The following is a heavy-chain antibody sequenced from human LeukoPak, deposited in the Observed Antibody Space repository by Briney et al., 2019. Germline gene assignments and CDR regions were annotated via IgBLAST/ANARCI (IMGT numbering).Heavy chain of an antibody. D-gene: IGHD4-17*01. CDR3: ARVGARQILEY. CDR2: ISGSGGSP. J-gene: IGHJ4*02. V-gene: IGHV3-23*01. CDR1: GFTLGNYA. Sequence: GGSLRLSCAASGFTLGNYAMTWVRQAPGEGLEWVSSISGSGGSPIYADSVKGRFTVSRDNAKNSLYLQMNSLRAEDTAVYYCARVGARQILEYWGQGTLVTVSS.